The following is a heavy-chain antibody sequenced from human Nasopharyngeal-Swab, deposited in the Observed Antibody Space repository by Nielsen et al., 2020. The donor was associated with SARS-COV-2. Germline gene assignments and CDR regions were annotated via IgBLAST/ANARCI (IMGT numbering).Heavy chain of an antibody. CDR2: IKEDGSEK. CDR1: GFTFSSYW. Sequence: GESLKISCAASGFTFSSYWMSWVRQAPGKGLEWVANIKEDGSEKYYVDSVKGRFTISRDNDKNSLYLQTNTLRAEDTAVYYCVRDVIATVTTPPDYWGQGTLVTVSS. V-gene: IGHV3-7*01. D-gene: IGHD4-17*01. J-gene: IGHJ4*02. CDR3: VRDVIATVTTPPDY.